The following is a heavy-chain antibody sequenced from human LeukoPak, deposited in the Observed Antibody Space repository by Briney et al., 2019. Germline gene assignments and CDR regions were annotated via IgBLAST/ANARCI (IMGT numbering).Heavy chain of an antibody. Sequence: PSETLSLTCAVYGGSFSGYYWSWTRQPPGKGLEWIGEINHSGSTNYNPSLKSRVTISVDASKNQFSLKLTSVTAADTAVYYCARGPPGGQFDPWGQGTLVTVSS. V-gene: IGHV4-34*01. J-gene: IGHJ5*02. D-gene: IGHD3-10*01. CDR2: INHSGST. CDR3: ARGPPGGQFDP. CDR1: GGSFSGYY.